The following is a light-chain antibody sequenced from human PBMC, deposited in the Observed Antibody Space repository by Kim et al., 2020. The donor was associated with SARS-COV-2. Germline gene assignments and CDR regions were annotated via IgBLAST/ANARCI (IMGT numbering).Light chain of an antibody. CDR1: SKDDGNEG. J-gene: IGLJ3*02. V-gene: IGLV10-54*01. Sequence: RQTANLTCTGTSKDDGNEGATWLQQHPDHPPKLLSSRNNNRPSGISERISATRSGDTASLTITGLQPEDEANYYCSAWDSSLSAWVFGGGTQLTVL. CDR3: SAWDSSLSAWV. CDR2: RNN.